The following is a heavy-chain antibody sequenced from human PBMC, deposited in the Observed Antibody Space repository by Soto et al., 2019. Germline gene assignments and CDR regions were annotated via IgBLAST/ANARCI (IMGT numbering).Heavy chain of an antibody. J-gene: IGHJ4*02. D-gene: IGHD3-10*01. CDR1: GFTFSSYA. CDR2: ISGSGGST. Sequence: GGSLRLSCAASGFTFSSYAMSWVRQAPGKGLEWVSAISGSGGSTYYADSVKGRFTISRDNSKNTLYLQMNSLRAEDTAVYYCAKSTMVRGVIADFDYWGQGTLVTVSS. V-gene: IGHV3-23*01. CDR3: AKSTMVRGVIADFDY.